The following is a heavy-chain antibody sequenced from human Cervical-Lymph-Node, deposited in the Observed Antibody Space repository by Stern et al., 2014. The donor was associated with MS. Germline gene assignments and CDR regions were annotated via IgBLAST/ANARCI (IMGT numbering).Heavy chain of an antibody. CDR1: GFTFSDYY. V-gene: IGHV3-11*01. D-gene: IGHD2-21*01. CDR3: ARVIGVIRGYYGMDV. J-gene: IGHJ6*02. Sequence: VQLVESGGTLVKPGGSLRLSCAASGFTFSDYYMSWIRQAPGKGLEWVSYISRTGSTRYYADSVKGRFTISRDNAANSLFLQINSLRAEDTAVYYCARVIGVIRGYYGMDVWGRGTTVTVSS. CDR2: ISRTGSTR.